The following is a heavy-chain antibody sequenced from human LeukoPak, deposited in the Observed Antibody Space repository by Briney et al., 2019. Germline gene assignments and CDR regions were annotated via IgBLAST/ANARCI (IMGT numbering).Heavy chain of an antibody. D-gene: IGHD3-3*01. CDR3: ARVGHDFWSGYGPAER. CDR2: IIPIFGTA. V-gene: IGHV1-69*05. CDR1: GGTFSSYA. Sequence: SVKVSCKASGGTFSSYAISWVRQAPGQGLEWMGGIIPIFGTANYAQKFQGRVTMTRDTSTSTVYMELSSLRSEDTAVYYCARVGHDFWSGYGPAERWGQGTMVTVSS. J-gene: IGHJ3*01.